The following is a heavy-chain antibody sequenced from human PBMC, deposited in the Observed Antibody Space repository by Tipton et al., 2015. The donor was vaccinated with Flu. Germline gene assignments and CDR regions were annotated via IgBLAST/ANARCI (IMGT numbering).Heavy chain of an antibody. CDR3: ARERGGSYVRWFDP. CDR1: GGSISSGGYY. D-gene: IGHD1-26*01. Sequence: TLSLTCTVSGGSISSGGYYWSWIRQHPGKGLEWIGYIYYSGSTYYNPSLKSRVTISVDTSKNQFSLKLSSVTAADTAVYYCARERGGSYVRWFDPWGQGTLVTVSS. CDR2: IYYSGST. J-gene: IGHJ5*02. V-gene: IGHV4-31*03.